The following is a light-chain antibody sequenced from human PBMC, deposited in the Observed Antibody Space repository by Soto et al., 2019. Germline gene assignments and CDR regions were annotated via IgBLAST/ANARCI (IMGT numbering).Light chain of an antibody. CDR1: QSISSW. Sequence: DIQMTQSPSTLSASVGDRVTITCRASQSISSWLAWYQQKPGKAPQLLIYDVSNLESGVPSRFSGSGSGTEFTLTISSLQPADFATYYCQQYTTYSTFGGGTKVEIK. V-gene: IGKV1-5*01. J-gene: IGKJ4*01. CDR2: DVS. CDR3: QQYTTYST.